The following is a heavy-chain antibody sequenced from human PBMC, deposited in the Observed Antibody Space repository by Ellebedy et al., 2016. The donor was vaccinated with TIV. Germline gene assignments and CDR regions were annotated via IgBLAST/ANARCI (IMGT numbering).Heavy chain of an antibody. V-gene: IGHV3-48*02. CDR2: MSSSTGDK. J-gene: IGHJ4*02. CDR1: GFTFSTSG. D-gene: IGHD5-24*01. CDR3: AREGRDGYNPYFDY. Sequence: GGSLRLSCAALGFTFSTSGMAWVRQAPGKGLEWVSYMSSSTGDKYYADSVKGRFTISRVNAENSLHLQMNGLRDEDTAVYYCAREGRDGYNPYFDYWGQGILVTVSS.